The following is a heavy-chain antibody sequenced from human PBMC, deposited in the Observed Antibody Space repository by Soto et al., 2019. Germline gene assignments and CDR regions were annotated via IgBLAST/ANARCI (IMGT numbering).Heavy chain of an antibody. J-gene: IGHJ5*02. Sequence: QVQLQESGPGLVKPSQTLSLSCTVAGGSISSGNYYWSWIRQHPGKGLEWIGYIYYSGSTYYNPSSKGRLTISEDTFKNRFSLKLSLVTAAERAMNYCARTPYVTSGTAPAPWGQGTLVTVSS. D-gene: IGHD3-22*01. V-gene: IGHV4-31*03. CDR2: IYYSGST. CDR3: ARTPYVTSGTAPAP. CDR1: GGSISSGNYY.